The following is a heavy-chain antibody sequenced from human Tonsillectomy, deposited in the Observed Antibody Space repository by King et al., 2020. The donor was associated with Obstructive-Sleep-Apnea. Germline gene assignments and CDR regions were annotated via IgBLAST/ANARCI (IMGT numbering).Heavy chain of an antibody. V-gene: IGHV4-39*07. CDR2: IYYNGSP. D-gene: IGHD4-17*01. CDR1: GGSISSNSYH. CDR3: ARDHRTYGDWGYAFDI. J-gene: IGHJ3*02. Sequence: QLQESGPRLVKPSETLSLICTVSGGSISSNSYHWGWIRQSPGKGPEWIGSIYYNGSPDHNPSLKSRVTISVDTSKNQFSLMLSSLTAADTAVYYCARDHRTYGDWGYAFDIWGQGTMVTVSS.